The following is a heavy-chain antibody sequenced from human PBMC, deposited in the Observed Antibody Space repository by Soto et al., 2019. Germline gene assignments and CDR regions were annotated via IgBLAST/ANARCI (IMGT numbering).Heavy chain of an antibody. V-gene: IGHV3-15*01. D-gene: IGHD2-21*02. J-gene: IGHJ4*02. Sequence: EVQLVESGGGLVKPGGSLRLSCAASGFTFSNAWMSWVRQAPGKGLEWVGRIKSKTYGGTTDYAAPVKGRFTISRDDSKNTLYLQMNSLKTEDTAVYYCTTDPEVTLSYWGQGTLVTVSS. CDR3: TTDPEVTLSY. CDR2: IKSKTYGGTT. CDR1: GFTFSNAW.